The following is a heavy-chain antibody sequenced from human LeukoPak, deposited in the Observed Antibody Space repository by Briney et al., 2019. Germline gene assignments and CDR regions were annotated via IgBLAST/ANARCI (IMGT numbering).Heavy chain of an antibody. J-gene: IGHJ4*02. CDR2: ISYDGSKK. V-gene: IGHV3-30-3*01. CDR3: AKDGDLYGHADY. CDR1: GFTFSSYA. D-gene: IGHD4-17*01. Sequence: GRSLRLSCAASGFTFSSYAMHWVRQAPGKGLEWVASISYDGSKKYYADSLKGRFTISRDNSKKTLYLQMNSLRAEDTAVYYCAKDGDLYGHADYWGQGTLVTVSS.